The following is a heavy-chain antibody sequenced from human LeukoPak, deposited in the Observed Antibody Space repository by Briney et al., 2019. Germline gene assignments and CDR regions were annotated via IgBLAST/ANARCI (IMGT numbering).Heavy chain of an antibody. CDR1: GDRVSSNSAA. J-gene: IGHJ4*02. CDR2: TYYRSDWYS. Sequence: SQTLSLTCAISGDRVSSNSAAWNWIRQSPSRGLEWLGRTYYRSDWYSDYAVSVKSRVSITPDTAKNQFSLQLNSVTPEDTAIYYCAREGSYFDYWGQGTLVAVSS. CDR3: AREGSYFDY. V-gene: IGHV6-1*01.